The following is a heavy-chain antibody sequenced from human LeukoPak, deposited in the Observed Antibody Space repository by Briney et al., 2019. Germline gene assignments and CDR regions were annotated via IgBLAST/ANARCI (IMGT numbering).Heavy chain of an antibody. D-gene: IGHD4-23*01. V-gene: IGHV3-7*01. CDR2: IKQDETEK. J-gene: IGHJ4*02. Sequence: GSLRLSCTASGFTFSNFWMGWVRQAPGKGLEWVANIKQDETEKFYLGSVKGRFTISRDNAKNSLYLQMNSLRAEDTAVYYCARGQSGGFDYWGQGTLVTVSS. CDR1: GFTFSNFW. CDR3: ARGQSGGFDY.